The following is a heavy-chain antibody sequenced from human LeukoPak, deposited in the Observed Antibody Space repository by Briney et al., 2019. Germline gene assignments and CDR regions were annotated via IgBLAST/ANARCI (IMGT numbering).Heavy chain of an antibody. CDR3: ARDGVLRYFDWSHSAVYFQH. CDR2: ISYDGSNK. Sequence: GGSLRLSCAASGFTFSSYAMHWVRQAPGKGLEWVAVISYDGSNKYYADSVKGRFTISRDNSKNTLYLQMNSLRAEDTAVYYCARDGVLRYFDWSHSAVYFQHWGQGTLVTVSS. CDR1: GFTFSSYA. D-gene: IGHD3-9*01. V-gene: IGHV3-30*01. J-gene: IGHJ1*01.